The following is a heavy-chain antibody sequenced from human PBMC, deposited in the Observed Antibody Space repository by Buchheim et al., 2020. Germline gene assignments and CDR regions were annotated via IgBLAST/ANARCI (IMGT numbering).Heavy chain of an antibody. CDR3: ANAPAAAGIY. CDR2: IKPDGRQK. D-gene: IGHD6-13*01. CDR1: GFTFSTHW. J-gene: IGHJ4*02. V-gene: IGHV3-7*01. Sequence: EVQLVESGGGLVQPGGSLRLSCAASGFTFSTHWMTWVRQAPGKGLEWLANIKPDGRQKNYVDSVTGRFTISRDNAKNSLSLQMNSLRAEDTAVYYCANAPAAAGIYWGQG.